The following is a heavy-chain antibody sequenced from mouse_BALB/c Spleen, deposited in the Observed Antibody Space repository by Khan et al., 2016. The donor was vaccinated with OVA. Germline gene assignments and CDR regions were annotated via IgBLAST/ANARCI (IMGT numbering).Heavy chain of an antibody. CDR1: GYSITSDYA. CDR3: ARRYYYGHWYFDI. V-gene: IGHV3-2*02. J-gene: IGHJ1*01. Sequence: VQLQQSGPGLVKPSQSLSLTCTVTGYSITSDYAWNWIRQFPGNKLEWMGYISYSGSTNYNPSLKSRISITRDTSKNQFFVLLNSVTTEDTATYYCARRYYYGHWYFDIWGAGTTVTVSS. CDR2: ISYSGST. D-gene: IGHD1-1*01.